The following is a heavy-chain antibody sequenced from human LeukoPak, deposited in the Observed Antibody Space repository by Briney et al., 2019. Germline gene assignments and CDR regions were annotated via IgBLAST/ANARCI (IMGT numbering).Heavy chain of an antibody. CDR1: GGSISAFY. CDR3: ARDGHYDTSGYYRNDAFDI. Sequence: SETLSLTCTVSGGSISAFYWSWIRQPAGKGLEWIGRIYSSGSTNYNPSPKTRVTISVDMSKSQFSLKLTSVTAADTAVYYCARDGHYDTSGYYRNDAFDIWGQGTMVTVSS. J-gene: IGHJ3*02. D-gene: IGHD3-22*01. CDR2: IYSSGST. V-gene: IGHV4-4*07.